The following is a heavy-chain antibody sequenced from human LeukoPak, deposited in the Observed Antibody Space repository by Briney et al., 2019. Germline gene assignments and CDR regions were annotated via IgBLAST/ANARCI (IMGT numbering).Heavy chain of an antibody. D-gene: IGHD5-18*01. CDR2: IYYSGST. Sequence: SETLSLTCTVSGGSISSYYWSWIRQPPGKGLEWIGYIYYSGSTNYNPSLKSRVTISVDTSKNQFSLKLSSVTAADTAVYYCARETAMDNVGNYFDYWGQGTLVNVSS. V-gene: IGHV4-59*01. CDR1: GGSISSYY. CDR3: ARETAMDNVGNYFDY. J-gene: IGHJ4*02.